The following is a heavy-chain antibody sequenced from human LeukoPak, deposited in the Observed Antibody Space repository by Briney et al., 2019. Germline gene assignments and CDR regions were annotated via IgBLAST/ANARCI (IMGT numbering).Heavy chain of an antibody. D-gene: IGHD3-10*01. Sequence: PGGSLRLACAASGFTFSSYSMNWVRQAPGKGLEWISSISSSSSYIYYADSVKGRFTISRDNAKNSLYLQMNSLRAEDTAVYYCASDRDMVRGVIGYWGQGTLVTVSS. CDR1: GFTFSSYS. V-gene: IGHV3-21*01. CDR3: ASDRDMVRGVIGY. CDR2: ISSSSSYI. J-gene: IGHJ4*02.